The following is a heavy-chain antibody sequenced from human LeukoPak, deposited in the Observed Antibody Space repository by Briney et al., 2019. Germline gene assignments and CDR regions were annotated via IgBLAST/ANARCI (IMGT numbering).Heavy chain of an antibody. V-gene: IGHV4-4*07. CDR2: IYNGGST. CDR3: ARFGGSGDTRGYFGN. J-gene: IGHJ4*02. Sequence: SETLSLTCIVSGASISNYYWSWIRQPAGKGPEWIGRIYNGGSTNYNSSLRSRITMSLDTSKNQFSLKLTSATAADTAVYYCARFGGSGDTRGYFGNWGQGTLVTVSS. D-gene: IGHD2-15*01. CDR1: GASISNYY.